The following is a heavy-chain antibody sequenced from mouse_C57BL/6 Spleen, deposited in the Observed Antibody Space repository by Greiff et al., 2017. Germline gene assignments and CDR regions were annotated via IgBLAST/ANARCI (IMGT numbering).Heavy chain of an antibody. D-gene: IGHD2-10*01. Sequence: EVQLVESGGGLVKPGGSLKLSCAASGFTFSSYAMSWVRQTPEKRLEGVATISDGGSYTYYPDNVKGRFTISRDNAKNNLYLQMSNLKSEDTAMYYCARGGDLLIFDYWGQGTTLTVSS. CDR3: ARGGDLLIFDY. CDR1: GFTFSSYA. V-gene: IGHV5-4*01. CDR2: ISDGGSYT. J-gene: IGHJ2*01.